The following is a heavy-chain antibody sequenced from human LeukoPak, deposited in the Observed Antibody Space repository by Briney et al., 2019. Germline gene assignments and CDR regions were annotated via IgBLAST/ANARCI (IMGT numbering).Heavy chain of an antibody. V-gene: IGHV3-30*02. Sequence: GGSLRLSCAASGFIFSAFGMHWVRQAPGKGLEWVAFIRYDGSNKYYADSVKGRFTISRDNSKNTLYLQMNSLRAEDTAVYHCARGATSEDTAIVTGYWGQGTLVTVSS. D-gene: IGHD5-18*01. CDR3: ARGATSEDTAIVTGY. J-gene: IGHJ4*02. CDR1: GFIFSAFG. CDR2: IRYDGSNK.